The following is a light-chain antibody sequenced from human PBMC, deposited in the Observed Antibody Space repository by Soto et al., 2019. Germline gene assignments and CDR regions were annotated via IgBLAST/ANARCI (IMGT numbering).Light chain of an antibody. CDR1: QSLTRSY. CDR2: AAS. Sequence: EIVLTQSPGTLSLSPGEGATLSCRASQSLTRSYLAWYQQRPGQAPRLLIYAASSRATGIPDRFSGSGSGTDFTLTISRLEPEDFAVYYCQQYDRSKTFGQGTRVEIK. J-gene: IGKJ1*01. CDR3: QQYDRSKT. V-gene: IGKV3-20*01.